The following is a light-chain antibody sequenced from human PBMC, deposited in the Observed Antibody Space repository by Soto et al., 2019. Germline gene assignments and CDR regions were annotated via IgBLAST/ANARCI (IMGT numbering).Light chain of an antibody. V-gene: IGLV1-44*01. CDR2: NNN. CDR1: SSNIENNP. CDR3: AAWDDSLNGLYV. J-gene: IGLJ1*01. Sequence: QSVLTQPPSASGTPGQRVTISCSGSSSNIENNPVNLYQQLPGTAPKLLIYNNNQRPSGVPDRFSGSKSGTSASLAISGLRSEDEADYYCAAWDDSLNGLYVFGTGTKVTVL.